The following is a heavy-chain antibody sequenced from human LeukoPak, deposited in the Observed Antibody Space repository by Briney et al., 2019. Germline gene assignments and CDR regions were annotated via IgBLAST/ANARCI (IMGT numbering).Heavy chain of an antibody. Sequence: PGGSLRLSCATSGFTFSGYGMHWVRQAPGKGLEWVTVIWSDGSNKYYADSVKGRFTISRDNSKNTLYLQMNSLRAEDTAVYYCANSGFDPWGQGTLVTVSS. CDR1: GFTFSGYG. CDR3: ANSGFDP. J-gene: IGHJ5*02. V-gene: IGHV3-30*02. CDR2: IWSDGSNK.